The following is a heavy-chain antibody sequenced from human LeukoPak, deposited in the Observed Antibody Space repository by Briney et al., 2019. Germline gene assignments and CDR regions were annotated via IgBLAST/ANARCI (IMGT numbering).Heavy chain of an antibody. J-gene: IGHJ4*02. CDR3: AREGGWWRPYFDY. Sequence: PGGSLRLSCAASGFTVSSNYMSWVRQAPGKGLEWVSVIYSGGSTYYADSVKGRFTISRDNSKNTLYLQMNSLRAEDTAVYYCAREGGWWRPYFDYWGQGTLVTVSS. CDR2: IYSGGST. CDR1: GFTVSSNY. D-gene: IGHD2-15*01. V-gene: IGHV3-66*02.